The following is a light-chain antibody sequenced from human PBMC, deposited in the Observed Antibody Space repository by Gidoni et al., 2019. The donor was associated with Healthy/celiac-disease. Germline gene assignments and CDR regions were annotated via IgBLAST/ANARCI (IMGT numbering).Light chain of an antibody. CDR1: QSVSSY. CDR2: DAS. V-gene: IGKV3-11*01. Sequence: EIMLTQSPATLSLSPGERATLSCRASQSVSSYLAWYQQKPGQAPRLLIYDASNRATGIRARFSGSGSGTDFTLTISSLEPEDFAVYYCQQRSNWLWTFGQGTKVEIK. J-gene: IGKJ1*01. CDR3: QQRSNWLWT.